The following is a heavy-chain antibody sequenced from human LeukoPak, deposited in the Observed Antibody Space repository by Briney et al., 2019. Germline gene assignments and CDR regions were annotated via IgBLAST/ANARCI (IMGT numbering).Heavy chain of an antibody. V-gene: IGHV3-23*01. Sequence: PGGSLRLSCAASGFTSSSYAMSWVRQAPGKGLEWVSAISGSGGSTYYADSVKGRFTISRDNSKNTLYLQMNSLRAEDTAVYYCAKDNYYDSSGYYTSWYYFDYWGQGTLVTVSS. CDR3: AKDNYYDSSGYYTSWYYFDY. J-gene: IGHJ4*02. CDR1: GFTSSSYA. CDR2: ISGSGGST. D-gene: IGHD3-22*01.